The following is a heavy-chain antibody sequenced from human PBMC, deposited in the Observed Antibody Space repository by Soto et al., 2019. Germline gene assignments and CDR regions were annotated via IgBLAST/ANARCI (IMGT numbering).Heavy chain of an antibody. Sequence: QVQLVQSGAEVKNPGASVKVSCKASGYTFTKYGIGWERQAPGQGLEWMGWISAYNGTTNYAQKLQGRVTMTTDTSTSTAYIELRSLRSDDTAVYYCAREVAAAGGEYDYWGQGTLVTFSS. D-gene: IGHD6-13*01. CDR1: GYTFTKYG. CDR2: ISAYNGTT. V-gene: IGHV1-18*01. J-gene: IGHJ4*02. CDR3: AREVAAAGGEYDY.